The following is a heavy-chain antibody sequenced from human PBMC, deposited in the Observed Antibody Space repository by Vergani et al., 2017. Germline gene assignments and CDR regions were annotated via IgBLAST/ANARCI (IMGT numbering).Heavy chain of an antibody. CDR1: EFTFSNYA. J-gene: IGHJ4*02. V-gene: IGHV3-23*01. CDR3: AKQYFVSGNYLFDY. CDR2: ISGSGVSD. Sequence: EVQLLESGGGLVQPGGSLRLTCAASEFTFSNYAMNWVRQAPGKGLEWVSGISGSGVSDYYTDSVKGRFTISRDNSKNMLFLQMNNLRTEDTAIYYCAKQYFVSGNYLFDYWGQGTLVTVSS. D-gene: IGHD3-10*01.